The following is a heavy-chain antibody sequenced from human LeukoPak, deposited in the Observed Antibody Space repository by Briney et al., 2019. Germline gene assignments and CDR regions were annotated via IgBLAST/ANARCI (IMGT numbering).Heavy chain of an antibody. Sequence: GESLKISCRGSGYSFSNSRIGWVRQMPGKGLECMGIIFPGDSDTRYSPSFQGQVTISADKSIRTAYLQWSSLKASDTAMYYCVRQRRNILTGSPYYYYAMEVWGQETTVTVTS. V-gene: IGHV5-51*01. CDR2: IFPGDSDT. CDR3: VRQRRNILTGSPYYYYAMEV. CDR1: GYSFSNSR. D-gene: IGHD3-9*01. J-gene: IGHJ6*02.